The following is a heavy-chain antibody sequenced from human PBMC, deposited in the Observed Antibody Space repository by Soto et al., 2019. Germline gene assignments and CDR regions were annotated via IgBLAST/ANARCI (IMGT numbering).Heavy chain of an antibody. J-gene: IGHJ5*02. CDR3: ARRHLAVAVSPWFDP. Sequence: QVTLKESGPVLVKPTETLTLRCTVSGLSISDSEMGVSWIRQPPGKALEWLAHIDSSGEKSYRTFLKSRLTSSKDTSKSQIVLIMTNMDPADTGTYYCARRHLAVAVSPWFDPWGQGILVTVSS. CDR1: GLSISDSEMG. D-gene: IGHD6-19*01. V-gene: IGHV2-26*01. CDR2: IDSSGEK.